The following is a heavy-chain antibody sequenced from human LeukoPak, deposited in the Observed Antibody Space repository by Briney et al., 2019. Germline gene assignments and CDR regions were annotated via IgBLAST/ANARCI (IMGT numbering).Heavy chain of an antibody. V-gene: IGHV4-59*01. J-gene: IGHJ4*02. D-gene: IGHD3-16*02. CDR3: ARERTFGGVIVRRYYFDY. CDR2: IYYSGST. Sequence: PSETLSLTCTVSGGSITRFHWSWIRQPPGKGLEWIGYIYYSGSTNYNPSLKSRVTISVDTSKNQFSLKLSSVTATDTAVYYCARERTFGGVIVRRYYFDYWGQGTLVTVSS. CDR1: GGSITRFH.